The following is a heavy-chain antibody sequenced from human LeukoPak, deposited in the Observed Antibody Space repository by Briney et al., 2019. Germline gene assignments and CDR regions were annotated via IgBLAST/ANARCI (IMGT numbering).Heavy chain of an antibody. CDR3: ARERGRTYYDY. CDR1: GYSLTSHA. CDR2: INTGNANT. Sequence: ASVKVSCKASGYSLTSHAIRWARQAPGQRLEWMGWINTGNANTKYSQKFQGRVTFTRDASANTAYMELSSLRSEDTAVYYCARERGRTYYDYWGQGTLVIVSS. J-gene: IGHJ4*02. D-gene: IGHD2-15*01. V-gene: IGHV1-3*04.